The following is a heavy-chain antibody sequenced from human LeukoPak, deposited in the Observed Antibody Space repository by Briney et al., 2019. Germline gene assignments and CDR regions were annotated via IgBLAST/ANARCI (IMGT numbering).Heavy chain of an antibody. CDR1: GFTFSDYY. J-gene: IGHJ4*02. Sequence: GGSLRLSCAASGFTFSDYYMSWIRQAPGKGLEWGSYISSSGSTIYYADSVKGRFTISRDNAKNSLYLQMNSLRAEDTAVYYCARDYLEDYVWGSYRATVDYWGQGTLVTVSS. V-gene: IGHV3-11*01. D-gene: IGHD3-16*02. CDR2: ISSSGSTI. CDR3: ARDYLEDYVWGSYRATVDY.